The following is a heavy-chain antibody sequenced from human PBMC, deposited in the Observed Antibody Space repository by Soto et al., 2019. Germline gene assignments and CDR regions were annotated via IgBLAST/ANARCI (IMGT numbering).Heavy chain of an antibody. CDR1: GGSFSGYY. V-gene: IGHV4-34*01. CDR3: AREPVVVAAKTDY. D-gene: IGHD2-15*01. Sequence: SETLSLTCAVYGGSFSGYYWSWIRQPPGKGLEWIGEINHSGSTIYNPSLKSRVTISVDTSKNQFSLKLSSVTAADTAVYYCAREPVVVAAKTDYWGQGTLVTVSS. J-gene: IGHJ4*02. CDR2: INHSGST.